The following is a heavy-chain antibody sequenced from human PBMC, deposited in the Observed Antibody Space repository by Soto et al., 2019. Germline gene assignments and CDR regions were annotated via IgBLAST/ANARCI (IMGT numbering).Heavy chain of an antibody. CDR3: VRRHVSATGIDWFDP. CDR1: GYTFTSYG. D-gene: IGHD6-13*01. Sequence: AAVKVSCKASGYTFTSYGIHWVRQAPGQRLEWMGWINAANGDTKYSPKFQGRVTITRDTSASTAYMELSSLRSEDTAVYYCVRRHVSATGIDWFDPWGQGTLVTVS. J-gene: IGHJ5*02. CDR2: INAANGDT. V-gene: IGHV1-3*01.